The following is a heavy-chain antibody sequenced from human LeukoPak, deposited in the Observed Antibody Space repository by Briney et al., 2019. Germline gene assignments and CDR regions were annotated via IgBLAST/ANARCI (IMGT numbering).Heavy chain of an antibody. V-gene: IGHV4-61*02. D-gene: IGHD6-13*01. CDR2: IYTSGST. J-gene: IGHJ4*02. CDR3: ARGKYSSSWYYFDY. Sequence: SETLSLTCTVSGGSISSGSYYWSWIRQPAGKGLEWIGRIYTSGSTNYNPSLKSRVTISVDTSKNQFSLKLSSVTAADTAVYYCARGKYSSSWYYFDYWGQGTLVTVSS. CDR1: GGSISSGSYY.